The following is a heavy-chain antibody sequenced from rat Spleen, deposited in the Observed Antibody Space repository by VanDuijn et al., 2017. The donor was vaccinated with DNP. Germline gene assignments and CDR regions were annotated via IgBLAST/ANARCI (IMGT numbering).Heavy chain of an antibody. CDR2: ISSAGDNT. CDR1: GFIFSNYW. D-gene: IGHD3-8*01. Sequence: EVQLVESGGGLVQPGRSLKLSCVASGFIFSNYWMTWIRQAPGKGLEWVASISSAGDNTYYSDSVRGRFSLSRDNAKSILYLQVNSLRSEDTATYYCTSNPHIRTAAPFDYWGQGVMVTVSS. J-gene: IGHJ2*01. V-gene: IGHV5-31*01. CDR3: TSNPHIRTAAPFDY.